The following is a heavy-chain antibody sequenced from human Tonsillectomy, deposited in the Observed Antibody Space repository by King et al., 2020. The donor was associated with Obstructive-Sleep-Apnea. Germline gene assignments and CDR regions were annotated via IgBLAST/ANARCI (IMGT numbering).Heavy chain of an antibody. D-gene: IGHD3-22*01. CDR3: ARDVLDSSGWEHRTY. CDR1: GFTFNTYG. Sequence: VQLVESGGGVVQPGRYLRLSCAASGFTFNTYGMHWVRQAPGKGLEWVAFISFDSAKKTYADSVKGRFSVSRDNSKNTMFLQMDSLRAEDTAMYYCARDVLDSSGWEHRTYWGQGTLVTVSS. V-gene: IGHV3-33*01. CDR2: ISFDSAKK. J-gene: IGHJ4*02.